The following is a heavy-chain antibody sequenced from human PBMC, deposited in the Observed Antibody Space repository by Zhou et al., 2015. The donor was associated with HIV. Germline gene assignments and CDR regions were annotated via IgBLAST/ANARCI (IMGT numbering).Heavy chain of an antibody. J-gene: IGHJ2*01. CDR3: ARSLGGYDGYWYLDL. CDR2: IIPISGTA. V-gene: IGHV1-69*12. CDR1: GGTFSSFG. D-gene: IGHD5-12*01. Sequence: QVQLVQSGAEVKKPGSSVKVSCKASGGTFSSFGISWVRQAPGQGLEWMGGIIPISGTANYAQKFQGRVTIIADESTNTAYMDLSSLRSEDTAVYYCARSLGGYDGYWYLDLWGRGTLVTVSS.